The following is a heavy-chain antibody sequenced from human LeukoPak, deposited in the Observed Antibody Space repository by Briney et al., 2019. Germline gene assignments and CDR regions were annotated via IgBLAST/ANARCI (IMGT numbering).Heavy chain of an antibody. CDR3: ARRAFLCSGGSCYGRFFDY. D-gene: IGHD2-15*01. CDR1: GGSISSSSYY. J-gene: IGHJ4*02. Sequence: PSETLSLTCTVSGGSISSSSYYWGWIRQPPGRGLVWIGSIYESGSTYYNPSLKSRVTISVDTSKNQFSLKLSSVTAADTAVYYCARRAFLCSGGSCYGRFFDYWGQGTLVTVSS. CDR2: IYESGST. V-gene: IGHV4-39*01.